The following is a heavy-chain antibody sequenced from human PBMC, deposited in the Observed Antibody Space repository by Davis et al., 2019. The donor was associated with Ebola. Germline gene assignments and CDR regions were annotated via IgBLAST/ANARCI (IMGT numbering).Heavy chain of an antibody. J-gene: IGHJ4*02. CDR1: GGTFSSYA. Sequence: AASVKVSCKASGGTFSSYAISWVRQAPGQGLEWMGRIIPILGIANYAQKFQGRVTITADKSTSTAYMELSSLRSEDTAVYYCARDLRQYGVAGVENYWGQGTLVTVSS. V-gene: IGHV1-69*04. CDR3: ARDLRQYGVAGVENY. CDR2: IIPILGIA. D-gene: IGHD6-19*01.